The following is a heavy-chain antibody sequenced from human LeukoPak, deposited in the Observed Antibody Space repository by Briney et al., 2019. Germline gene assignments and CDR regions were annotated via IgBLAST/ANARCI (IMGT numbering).Heavy chain of an antibody. J-gene: IGHJ5*02. D-gene: IGHD3-22*01. CDR3: VRDRPNYYDSSGHYYRRNGDH. V-gene: IGHV3-23*01. CDR2: ITSRVGTT. CDR1: GFTFSIYA. Sequence: AGGSLRLSCAASGFTFSIYAMSWVRQTPGKGLEWVSSITSRVGTTYYTDSVKGWFTISRDNSENTLYLQMNSLRAEDTAIYYCVRDRPNYYDSSGHYYRRNGDHWGQGTLVTVSS.